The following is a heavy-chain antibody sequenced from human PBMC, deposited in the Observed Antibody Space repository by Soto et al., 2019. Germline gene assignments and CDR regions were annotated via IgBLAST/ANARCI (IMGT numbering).Heavy chain of an antibody. CDR2: INSDGSST. J-gene: IGHJ6*02. Sequence: GGSLRLSCAASGLTFSSYWMHWVRQAPGKGLVWVSRINSDGSSTSYADSVKGRFTISRDNAKNTLYLQMNSLRAEDTAVYYCARCSSGSYYRFYYYGMDGWGQGTTVTVSS. V-gene: IGHV3-74*01. D-gene: IGHD3-10*01. CDR3: ARCSSGSYYRFYYYGMDG. CDR1: GLTFSSYW.